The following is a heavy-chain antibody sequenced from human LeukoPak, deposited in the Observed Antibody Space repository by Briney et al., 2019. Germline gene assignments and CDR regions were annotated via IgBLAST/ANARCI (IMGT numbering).Heavy chain of an antibody. CDR2: TWYDGSNK. CDR3: ARDRALGTTSCGDS. J-gene: IGHJ5*01. CDR1: GFTFSSYW. D-gene: IGHD4-11*01. V-gene: IGHV3-33*08. Sequence: GGSLRLSCAASGFTFSSYWMSWVRQAPGKGLEWVAVTWYDGSNKYYAGSVKGRFTISRDNSRNTLYLQMNSLRAEDTAVYYCARDRALGTTSCGDSWGLGTLVTVSS.